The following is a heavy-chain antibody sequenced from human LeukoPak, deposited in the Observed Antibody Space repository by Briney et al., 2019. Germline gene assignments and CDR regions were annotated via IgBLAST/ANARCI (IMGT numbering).Heavy chain of an antibody. CDR1: GGSVSSGSYY. CDR2: IYYSGST. Sequence: SETLSLTCTVSGGSVSSGSYYWSWIRQPPGKGLEWIGYIYYSGSTNYNPSLKSRVTISVDTSKNQFSLKLSSVTAADTAVYYCARDRGDGYNYYPYYYYGMDVRGQGTTVTVSS. V-gene: IGHV4-61*01. D-gene: IGHD5-24*01. J-gene: IGHJ6*02. CDR3: ARDRGDGYNYYPYYYYGMDV.